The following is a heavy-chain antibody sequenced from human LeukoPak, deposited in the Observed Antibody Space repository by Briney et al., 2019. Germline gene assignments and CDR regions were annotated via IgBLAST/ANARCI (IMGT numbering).Heavy chain of an antibody. CDR3: VRDRWLDY. CDR1: GFSISSYY. CDR2: IHFSGDT. D-gene: IGHD3-10*01. J-gene: IGHJ4*02. V-gene: IGHV4-59*01. Sequence: PSETLSLTCTVSGFSISSYYWSWVRQPPGKGLEWIAYIHFSGDTNYNPSFKSRLTTSVDTSKNLFSLNLNSVTAADTAVYYCVRDRWLDYWGQGTLVTVSS.